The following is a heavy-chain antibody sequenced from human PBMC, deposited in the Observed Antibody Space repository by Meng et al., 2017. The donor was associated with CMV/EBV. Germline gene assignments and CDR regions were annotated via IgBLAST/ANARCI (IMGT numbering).Heavy chain of an antibody. Sequence: TVSGGSISSGGYYCSWTRQHPGKGLAWIGYIYSSGSTYYNPSLKSRVTISVDTSKNQFSLKLSSVTAADTAVYYCARDGRYSYGLDYWGQGTLVTVSS. CDR1: GGSISSGGYY. D-gene: IGHD5-18*01. J-gene: IGHJ4*02. CDR3: ARDGRYSYGLDY. CDR2: IYSSGST. V-gene: IGHV4-31*03.